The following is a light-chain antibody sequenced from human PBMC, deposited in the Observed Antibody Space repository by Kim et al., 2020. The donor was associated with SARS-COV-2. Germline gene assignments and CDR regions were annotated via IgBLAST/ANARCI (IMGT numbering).Light chain of an antibody. V-gene: IGKV3-11*01. Sequence: EIVLTQSPATLSLSLGERATLSCRASQTVSSYLAWYQQTPGQAPRLLIYDTSNRATGIPARFSGSGSGTDFTLTISSLEPEDFAVYYCQQRSNWPRTFGQGTKVDIK. CDR1: QTVSSY. CDR3: QQRSNWPRT. CDR2: DTS. J-gene: IGKJ1*01.